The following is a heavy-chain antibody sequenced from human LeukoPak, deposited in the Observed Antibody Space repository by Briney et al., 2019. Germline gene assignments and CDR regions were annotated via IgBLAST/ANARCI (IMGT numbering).Heavy chain of an antibody. V-gene: IGHV3-23*01. CDR2: ISGSGGST. CDR3: AKDLVTYYYYYGMDV. J-gene: IGHJ6*02. D-gene: IGHD2-21*01. CDR1: GFTFSSYA. Sequence: GASLRLSCAASGFTFSSYAMSWARQAPGKGPEWVSAISGSGGSTYYADSVTGRFTISRDNSKNTLYLQMNSLRAEDTAVYYCAKDLVTYYYYYGMDVWGQGTTVTVSS.